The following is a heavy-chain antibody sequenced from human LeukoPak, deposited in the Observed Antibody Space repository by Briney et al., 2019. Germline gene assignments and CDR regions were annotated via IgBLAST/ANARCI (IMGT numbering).Heavy chain of an antibody. Sequence: SETLSLTCTVSGGSISSHYWSWIRQPPGKGLEWIGYIYYSGSTNYNPSLKSRVTISVDTSKNQFSLKPSSVTAADTAVYYCARAGEGVLRFLEWPPNWFDPWGQGTLVTVSS. J-gene: IGHJ5*02. CDR1: GGSISSHY. D-gene: IGHD3-3*01. CDR3: ARAGEGVLRFLEWPPNWFDP. V-gene: IGHV4-59*11. CDR2: IYYSGST.